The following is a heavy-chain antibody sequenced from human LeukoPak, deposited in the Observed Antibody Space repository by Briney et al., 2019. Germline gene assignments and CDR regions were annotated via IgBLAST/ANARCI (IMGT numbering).Heavy chain of an antibody. CDR2: INPNSGGT. CDR3: ARVMGGSYLGGFGY. Sequence: ASVKVSCKASGYTFTGYYMHWVRQAPGQGLEWMGWINPNSGGTNYAQKFQGRVTMTRDTSISTAYMELSSLRSEDTAVYYCARVMGGSYLGGFGYWGQGTLVTVSS. V-gene: IGHV1-2*02. D-gene: IGHD1-26*01. J-gene: IGHJ4*02. CDR1: GYTFTGYY.